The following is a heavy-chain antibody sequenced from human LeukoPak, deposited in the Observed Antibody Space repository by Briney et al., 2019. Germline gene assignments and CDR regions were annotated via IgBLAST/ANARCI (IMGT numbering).Heavy chain of an antibody. CDR1: GGSISSSNW. D-gene: IGHD5-18*01. Sequence: SETLSLTCAVSGGSISSSNWYTWVRQPPEKGLEWIGEIYHSGSTNYSPSLKSRVTISVDKSKNQFSLKLSSVTAADTAVYYCARQDTAMVALDYWGQGTLVTVSS. CDR2: IYHSGST. J-gene: IGHJ4*02. CDR3: ARQDTAMVALDY. V-gene: IGHV4-4*02.